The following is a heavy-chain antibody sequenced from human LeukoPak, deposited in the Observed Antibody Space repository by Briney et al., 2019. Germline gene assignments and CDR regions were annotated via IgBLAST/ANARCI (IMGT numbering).Heavy chain of an antibody. Sequence: GGSLRLSCAASGFTFSSYSMNWVRQAPGKGLEWVSSISSSSSYIYYADSVKGRFTISRDNAKNSLYLQMNSLRAEDTAVYYCARDRGSEYCSSTSCYHYYYYMDVWGKGTTVTVSS. CDR3: ARDRGSEYCSSTSCYHYYYYMDV. CDR2: ISSSSSYI. D-gene: IGHD2-2*01. CDR1: GFTFSSYS. J-gene: IGHJ6*03. V-gene: IGHV3-21*01.